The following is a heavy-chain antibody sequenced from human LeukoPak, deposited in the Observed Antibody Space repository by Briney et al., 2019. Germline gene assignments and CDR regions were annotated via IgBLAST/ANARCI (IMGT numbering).Heavy chain of an antibody. Sequence: GASVKVSCKVSGYTLAELSMHWVRQAPGKGLEWMGGFDPEDGETIYAQKFQGRVTMTEDTSTDTAYMELSSLRSEDTAVYYCATVGAVAGATFYDYWGQGTLVTVSS. CDR1: GYTLAELS. CDR2: FDPEDGET. D-gene: IGHD1-26*01. J-gene: IGHJ4*02. CDR3: ATVGAVAGATFYDY. V-gene: IGHV1-24*01.